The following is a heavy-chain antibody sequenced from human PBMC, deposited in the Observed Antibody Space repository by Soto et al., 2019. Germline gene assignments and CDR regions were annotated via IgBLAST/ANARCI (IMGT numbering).Heavy chain of an antibody. CDR2: IHYSGTT. D-gene: IGHD6-13*01. V-gene: IGHV4-59*01. Sequence: PSETLSLTCTVSGGSMRNYFWTWIRQPPGKGLEWIGYIHYSGTTSFFPSYNPSLRSRVTISEDTSKNQFSLKLLSVTTADPAVYFCAAGEASSRNLSPYYLDFWGQGALVTVSS. CDR1: GGSMRNYF. CDR3: AAGEASSRNLSPYYLDF. J-gene: IGHJ4*02.